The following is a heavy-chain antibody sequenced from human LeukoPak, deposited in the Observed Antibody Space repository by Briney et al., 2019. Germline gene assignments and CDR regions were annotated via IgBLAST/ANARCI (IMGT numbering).Heavy chain of an antibody. V-gene: IGHV3-48*01. CDR3: AKDLGVDYGDYHKGLDY. D-gene: IGHD4-17*01. J-gene: IGHJ4*02. CDR1: GFTFTMFS. CDR2: IRGRSDTT. Sequence: GGSLRLSCAASGFTFTMFSMNWLRQAPGKGLEWIAFIRGRSDTTYYADSVKGRFTISRDNSKNTLYLQMNSLRAEDTAVYYCAKDLGVDYGDYHKGLDYWGQGTLVTVSS.